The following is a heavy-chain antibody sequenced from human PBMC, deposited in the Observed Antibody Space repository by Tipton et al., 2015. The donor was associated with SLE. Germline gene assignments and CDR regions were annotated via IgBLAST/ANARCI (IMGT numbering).Heavy chain of an antibody. CDR2: IGTAGDT. Sequence: SLRLSCAASGFTFSSYDMHWVRQATGKGLEWVSAIGTAGDTYYQGSVKGRFTISRENAKNSLYLQMNSLRAGDTAVYYCARAYSSYYDGSFDIWGQGTLVTVSS. V-gene: IGHV3-13*01. CDR3: ARAYSSYYDGSFDI. D-gene: IGHD3-22*01. CDR1: GFTFSSYD. J-gene: IGHJ3*02.